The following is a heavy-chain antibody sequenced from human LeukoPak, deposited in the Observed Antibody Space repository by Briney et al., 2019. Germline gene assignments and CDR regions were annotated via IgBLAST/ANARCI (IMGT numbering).Heavy chain of an antibody. J-gene: IGHJ2*01. CDR2: ISGSGGST. CDR1: GFTFSSYD. CDR3: ATSNSGSYGLYWYFDL. D-gene: IGHD1-26*01. V-gene: IGHV3-23*01. Sequence: GGSLRLSCAASGFTFSSYDMSWVRQAPGKGLEWVSAISGSGGSTYYADSVKGRFTISRDNSKNTLYLQMNSLRAEDTAVYYCATSNSGSYGLYWYFDLWGRGTLVTVSS.